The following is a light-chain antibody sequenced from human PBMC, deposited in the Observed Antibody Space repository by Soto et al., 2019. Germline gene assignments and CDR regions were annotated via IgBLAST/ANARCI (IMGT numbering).Light chain of an antibody. Sequence: EIVLTQSPATLSLSPGERATLSCRASQSVSSYLAWHQQKPGQAPRLLIYGASSRATGIPDRFSGSGSGTDFTLTISRLEPEDFAVYYCQQYGSSRCTFGQGTRLEIK. CDR1: QSVSSY. CDR2: GAS. J-gene: IGKJ5*01. V-gene: IGKV3-20*01. CDR3: QQYGSSRCT.